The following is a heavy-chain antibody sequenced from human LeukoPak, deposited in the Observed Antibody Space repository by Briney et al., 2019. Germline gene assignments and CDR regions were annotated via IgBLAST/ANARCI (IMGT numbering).Heavy chain of an antibody. D-gene: IGHD2-15*01. V-gene: IGHV4-38-2*02. J-gene: IGHJ4*02. CDR1: GYSISSGYF. CDR2: IYHSGST. Sequence: PSETLSLTCTVSGYSISSGYFWGWIRQPPGKGLEWIGSIYHSGSTSYNPSLKSRLTISVDTSKNQFSLKLNSVTAADTAVYYCASGVVVVAATQFDYWGRGTLVTVSS. CDR3: ASGVVVVAATQFDY.